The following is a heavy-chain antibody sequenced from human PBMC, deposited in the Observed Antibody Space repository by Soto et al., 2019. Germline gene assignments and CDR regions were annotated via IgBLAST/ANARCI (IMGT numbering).Heavy chain of an antibody. Sequence: PWGGLLVCCATSVITFSIYWLSWDRKAPGKGLDLVAKIKQDGSEKYYVDSVKGRFTISRDNAKNSLYLQMNSLRAEDTAVYYCARVRSGSSSDDWFDPWGQGTMVTVSS. CDR1: VITFSIYW. CDR3: ARVRSGSSSDDWFDP. D-gene: IGHD1-26*01. CDR2: IKQDGSEK. V-gene: IGHV3-7*03. J-gene: IGHJ5*02.